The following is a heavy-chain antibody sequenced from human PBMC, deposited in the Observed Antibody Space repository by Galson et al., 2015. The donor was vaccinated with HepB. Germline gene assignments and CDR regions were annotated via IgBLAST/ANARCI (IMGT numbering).Heavy chain of an antibody. CDR2: ISGSGGST. J-gene: IGHJ3*02. Sequence: SLRLSCAASGFTFSSYAMSWVRQAPGKGLEWVSAISGSGGSTYYAGSVKGRFTISRDNSKNTLYLQMNSLRAEDTAVYYCAKDRLRFLEWDILGFNAFDIWGQGTMVTVSS. D-gene: IGHD3-3*01. V-gene: IGHV3-23*01. CDR1: GFTFSSYA. CDR3: AKDRLRFLEWDILGFNAFDI.